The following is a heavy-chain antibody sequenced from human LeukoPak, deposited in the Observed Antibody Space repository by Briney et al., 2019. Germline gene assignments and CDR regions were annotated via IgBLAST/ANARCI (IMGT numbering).Heavy chain of an antibody. CDR1: GFTFSSYA. CDR2: ISGSGGST. D-gene: IGHD4-17*01. CDR3: AKNRVYGDYPDYFDY. J-gene: IGHJ4*02. V-gene: IGHV3-23*01. Sequence: PGGSLRLSCAASGFTFSSYAMSWVRRAPGKGLEWVSAISGSGGSTYYADSVKGRFTISRDNSKNTLYLQMNSLRAEDTAVYYCAKNRVYGDYPDYFDYWGQGTLVTVSS.